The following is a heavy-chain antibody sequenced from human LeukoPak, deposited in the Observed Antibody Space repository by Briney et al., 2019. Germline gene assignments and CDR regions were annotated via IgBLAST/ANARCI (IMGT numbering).Heavy chain of an antibody. V-gene: IGHV3-74*01. D-gene: IGHD3-9*01. CDR3: ARDRGYDILTGSFGY. CDR2: INSDGSST. CDR1: GFTFSSYW. Sequence: GGSLRLSXAASGFTFSSYWMHWVRQAPGKGLVWVSRINSDGSSTSYADSVEGRFTISRDNAKNTLYLQMNSLRAEDTAVYYCARDRGYDILTGSFGYWGQETLVTVSS. J-gene: IGHJ4*02.